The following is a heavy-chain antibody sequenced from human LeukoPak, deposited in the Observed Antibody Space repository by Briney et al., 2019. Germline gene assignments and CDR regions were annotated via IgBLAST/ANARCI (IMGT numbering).Heavy chain of an antibody. CDR1: GGTFSSYA. CDR3: AKGGLSSWYFVDAFDI. V-gene: IGHV1-69*05. J-gene: IGHJ3*02. D-gene: IGHD6-13*01. Sequence: SVKVSCKASGGTFSSYAISWVRQAHGQGLEWMGWIIPIFGTANYAQKFQGRVTITTDESTSTAYMELSSLRSEDTAVYYCAKGGLSSWYFVDAFDIWGQGTLVTVSS. CDR2: IIPIFGTA.